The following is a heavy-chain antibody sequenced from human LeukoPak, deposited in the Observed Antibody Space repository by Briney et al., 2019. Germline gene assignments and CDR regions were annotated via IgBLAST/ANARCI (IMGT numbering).Heavy chain of an antibody. D-gene: IGHD2-2*01. Sequence: SETLSLTCAVYGGSFSGYYWSWIRQPPGKGLEWIGEINHSGSTNYNPSLKSRVTISVDTSKNQFSLKLSSVTAADTAVYYCARGSGGYCSSTSCLGDWFDPWGQGTLVTVSS. V-gene: IGHV4-34*01. J-gene: IGHJ5*02. CDR3: ARGSGGYCSSTSCLGDWFDP. CDR2: INHSGST. CDR1: GGSFSGYY.